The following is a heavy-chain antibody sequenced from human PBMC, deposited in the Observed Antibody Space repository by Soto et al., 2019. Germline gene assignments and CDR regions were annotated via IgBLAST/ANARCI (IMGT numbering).Heavy chain of an antibody. CDR1: GFTFSNAW. D-gene: IGHD2-21*01. Sequence: PGGSLRLSCAASGFTFSNAWMSWVRQAPGKGLEWVGRIKSKTDGGTTDYAAPVKGRFTISRDDSKNTLYLQMNSLKTEDTAVYYCTTGYYLGPSPDYWGQGTLVTVSS. V-gene: IGHV3-15*01. CDR2: IKSKTDGGTT. J-gene: IGHJ4*02. CDR3: TTGYYLGPSPDY.